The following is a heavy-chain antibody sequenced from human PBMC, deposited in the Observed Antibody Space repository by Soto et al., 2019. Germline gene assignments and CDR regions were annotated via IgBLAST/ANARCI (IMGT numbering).Heavy chain of an antibody. CDR2: IYYSGHT. D-gene: IGHD3-10*01. Sequence: PSETLSLTCTVSGGSFSNFYWSWIRQPPGNGLEWIGYIYYSGHTNYNPSLKSRVTISVDTYKKQFSLKLSSVTAADTAVYYCTRVDYGTTSPDYWGQGTLVTVSS. CDR3: TRVDYGTTSPDY. CDR1: GGSFSNFY. V-gene: IGHV4-59*01. J-gene: IGHJ4*02.